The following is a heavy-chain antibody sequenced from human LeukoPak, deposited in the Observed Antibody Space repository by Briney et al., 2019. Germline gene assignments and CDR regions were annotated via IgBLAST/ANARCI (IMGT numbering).Heavy chain of an antibody. Sequence: PSETLSLTCAVYGGSFSGYYWSWIRQPPGKGLEWIGEINHSGSTNYNPSLKSRVTISVDTSKNQFSLKLSSVTAADTAVYYCARDFKTLTTYYDNVFDYWGQGTLVTVSS. J-gene: IGHJ4*02. CDR1: GGSFSGYY. V-gene: IGHV4-34*01. CDR3: ARDFKTLTTYYDNVFDY. D-gene: IGHD3-9*01. CDR2: INHSGST.